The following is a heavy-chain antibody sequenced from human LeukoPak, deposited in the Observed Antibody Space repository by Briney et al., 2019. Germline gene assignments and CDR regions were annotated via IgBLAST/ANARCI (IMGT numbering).Heavy chain of an antibody. CDR3: ATGYRRIAVATY. J-gene: IGHJ4*02. D-gene: IGHD6-19*01. V-gene: IGHV4-34*01. CDR1: GGSFSGYY. CDR2: INHSGST. Sequence: SETLSLTCAVYGGSFSGYYWSWIRQPPGKGLEWIGEINHSGSTNYNPSLKSRVTISVDTSKNQFSLKLSSVTAADTAVYYCATGYRRIAVATYWGQGTLVTVSS.